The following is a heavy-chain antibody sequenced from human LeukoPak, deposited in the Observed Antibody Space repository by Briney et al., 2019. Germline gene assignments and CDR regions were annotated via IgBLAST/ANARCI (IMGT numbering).Heavy chain of an antibody. V-gene: IGHV3-30-3*02. CDR3: VKDYQVGNSPAFGDY. CDR2: ISYDGSNK. Sequence: GRSQRLSCAASGFTFSSYAMHWVRQAPGKGLEWVAVISYDGSNKYYADSVKGRFTISRDNSRNTMYLQMNSLRVEDTAVYYCVKDYQVGNSPAFGDYWGQGTLVTISS. J-gene: IGHJ4*02. CDR1: GFTFSSYA. D-gene: IGHD1-26*01.